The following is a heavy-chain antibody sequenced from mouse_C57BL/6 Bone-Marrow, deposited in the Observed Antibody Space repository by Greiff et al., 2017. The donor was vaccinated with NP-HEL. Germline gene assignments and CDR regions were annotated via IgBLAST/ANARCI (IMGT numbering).Heavy chain of an antibody. V-gene: IGHV1-19*01. CDR3: TRGRGYAY. D-gene: IGHD3-1*01. CDR1: GYTFIDYH. CDR2: INPYNGGT. Sequence: VQLQQSGPVLVKPGASVKMSCKASGYTFIDYHLNWVKQSHGKSLEWICVINPYNGGTSYNQKFFGNATLTVDKSSSTAYMELNSLTSEDSPLYYCTRGRGYAYWGQPTLVTDSA. J-gene: IGHJ3*01.